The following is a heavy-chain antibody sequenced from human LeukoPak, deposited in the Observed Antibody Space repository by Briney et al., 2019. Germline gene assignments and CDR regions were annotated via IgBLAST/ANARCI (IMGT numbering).Heavy chain of an antibody. CDR2: INGGGSPI. J-gene: IGHJ4*02. D-gene: IGHD3-3*01. V-gene: IGHV3-48*01. CDR1: GFTFSRDS. Sequence: GGSLRLSCAASGFTFSRDSMNWVRQAPGKGLEWVSYINGGGSPIFYADSVRGRFTISRDNAKNSLHLQMNSLRAEDTAVYYCHPDFWSGYYTDYWGQGTLVTVSS. CDR3: HPDFWSGYYTDY.